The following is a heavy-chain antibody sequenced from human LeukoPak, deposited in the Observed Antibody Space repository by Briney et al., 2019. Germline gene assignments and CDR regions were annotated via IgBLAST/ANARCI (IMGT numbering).Heavy chain of an antibody. CDR1: GFTLSSYA. D-gene: IGHD6-13*01. V-gene: IGHV3-23*01. CDR2: ISGSGGST. CDR3: AKSGTPGYSSSWYPNWFDP. J-gene: IGHJ5*02. Sequence: GGSLRLSCAASGFTLSSYAMSWVRQAPGKGLEWVSAISGSGGSTYYADSVKGRFTISRDNSKNTLYLQMNSLRAEDTAVYYRAKSGTPGYSSSWYPNWFDPWGQGTLVAVSS.